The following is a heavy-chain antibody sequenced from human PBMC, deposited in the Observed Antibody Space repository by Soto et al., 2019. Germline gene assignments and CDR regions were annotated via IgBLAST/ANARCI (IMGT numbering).Heavy chain of an antibody. Sequence: QVQLVESGGGLVKPGGSLRLSCAASGFSFSDHYMSWIRQAPGKGLEWVSYISSSTFYTNYADSVKGRFTISRDNAKNSLYLQRHSLRAEDTAVYYCATDASRFLEYFDYWGPGILVTVSS. D-gene: IGHD3-3*01. V-gene: IGHV3-11*06. CDR1: GFSFSDHY. CDR2: ISSSTFYT. J-gene: IGHJ4*02. CDR3: ATDASRFLEYFDY.